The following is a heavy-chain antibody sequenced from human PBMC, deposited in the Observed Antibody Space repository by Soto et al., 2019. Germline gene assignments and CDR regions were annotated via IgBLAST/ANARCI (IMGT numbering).Heavy chain of an antibody. V-gene: IGHV6-1*01. D-gene: IGHD6-13*01. Sequence: SQTLSLTCAISGDSVSESSVSWNWIRQSPSRGLEWLGRTNYGSKWYNDYAVSVKSRITINPDTSKNQFSLQLNSVTPEDTAVYYCARDIAAAGTGFDPWGQGTLVTVSS. CDR1: GDSVSESSVS. J-gene: IGHJ5*02. CDR2: TNYGSKWYN. CDR3: ARDIAAAGTGFDP.